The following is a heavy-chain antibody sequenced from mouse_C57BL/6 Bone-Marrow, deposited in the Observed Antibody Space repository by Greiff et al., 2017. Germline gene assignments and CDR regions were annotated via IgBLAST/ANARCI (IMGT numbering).Heavy chain of an antibody. CDR2: IDPSDSYT. V-gene: IGHV1-59*01. D-gene: IGHD2-4*01. J-gene: IGHJ3*01. Sequence: VQLQQPGAELVRPGTSVELSCKASGYTFTSYWMHWVKQRPGQGLEWIGVIDPSDSYTNYNQKFKGKATLTVDTSSSTAYMQLSSLTSEDSAVYYCARWDYDWFAYWGQGTLVTVSA. CDR1: GYTFTSYW. CDR3: ARWDYDWFAY.